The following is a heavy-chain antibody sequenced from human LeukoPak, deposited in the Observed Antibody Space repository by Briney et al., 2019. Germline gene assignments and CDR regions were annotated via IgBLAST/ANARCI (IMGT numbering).Heavy chain of an antibody. CDR2: IRSNGRDT. D-gene: IGHD2-15*01. J-gene: IGHJ5*02. V-gene: IGHV3-53*01. Sequence: QSGGSLRLSCVASGFTVSSNYMSWVRQAPGKGLEWVSNIRSNGRDTYYTDSVKGRFTISRDNSKNTLYLEMNSLRAEDTAVYYCAKGGYTTSFDPWGQGTLVTVSS. CDR3: AKGGYTTSFDP. CDR1: GFTVSSNY.